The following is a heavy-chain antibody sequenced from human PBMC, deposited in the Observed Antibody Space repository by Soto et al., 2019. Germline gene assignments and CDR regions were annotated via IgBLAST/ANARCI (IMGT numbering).Heavy chain of an antibody. V-gene: IGHV3-30*18. Sequence: GGSLRLSCAASGFTFSSYGMHWVRQAPGKGLEWVAVISYDGSNKYYADSVKGRFTISRDNSKNTLYMQMNSLRAEDTAVYYCAKDPANIVVVPAAIFGYWGQGTLVTVSS. CDR1: GFTFSSYG. J-gene: IGHJ4*02. D-gene: IGHD2-2*01. CDR2: ISYDGSNK. CDR3: AKDPANIVVVPAAIFGY.